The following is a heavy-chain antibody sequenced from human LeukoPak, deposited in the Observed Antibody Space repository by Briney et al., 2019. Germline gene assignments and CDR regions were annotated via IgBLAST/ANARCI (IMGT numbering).Heavy chain of an antibody. D-gene: IGHD5-18*01. CDR1: GFTFSSHW. Sequence: GGSLRLSCAASGFTFSSHWMSWVRQAPGKGLEWVANIKKDGSEKYYVDAVKGRFAISRDNAKTSLYLQMNSLRAEDTAVYYCARDLSGIAGYTYGRGIDYWGQGTLVTVSS. V-gene: IGHV3-7*01. CDR2: IKKDGSEK. CDR3: ARDLSGIAGYTYGRGIDY. J-gene: IGHJ4*02.